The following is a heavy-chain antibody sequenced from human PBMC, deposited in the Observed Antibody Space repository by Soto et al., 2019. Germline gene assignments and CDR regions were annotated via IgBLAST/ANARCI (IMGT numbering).Heavy chain of an antibody. D-gene: IGHD6-19*01. J-gene: IGHJ5*02. CDR1: GGSISSYY. V-gene: IGHV4-4*07. CDR2: IYTSGST. Sequence: SETLSLTCTVSGGSISSYYWSWIRQPAGKGLEWIGRIYTSGSTNYNPSLKSRVTMSVDTSKNQFSLKLSSMTAADTAVYYCARAYSSGWYLYNWFDPWGRGTLVTVSS. CDR3: ARAYSSGWYLYNWFDP.